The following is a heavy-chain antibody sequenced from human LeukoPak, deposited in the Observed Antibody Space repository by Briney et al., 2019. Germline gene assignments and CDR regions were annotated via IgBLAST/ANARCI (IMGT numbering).Heavy chain of an antibody. CDR3: ARGERIQLLFRGLFG. V-gene: IGHV4-59*01. Sequence: SESLSLTCRVSGGSISSYYWSWVRQPPGKGLEWVGYIYNSGSITYNPSLKSRVTISVDTSKNQFSLKLSSVTAADTAVYYCARGERIQLLFRGLFGWGQGTLVTVSS. D-gene: IGHD5-18*01. J-gene: IGHJ4*02. CDR1: GGSISSYY. CDR2: IYNSGSI.